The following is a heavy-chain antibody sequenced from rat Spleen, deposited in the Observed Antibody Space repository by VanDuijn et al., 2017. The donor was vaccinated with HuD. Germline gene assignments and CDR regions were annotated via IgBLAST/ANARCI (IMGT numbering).Heavy chain of an antibody. D-gene: IGHD4-4*01. V-gene: IGHV5-19*01. CDR3: ATEELGRGYFDY. CDR1: GFTFSDFA. J-gene: IGHJ3*01. CDR2: IRPSGGDT. Sequence: EVQLVESGGGLVQPGRSLKLSCAASGFTFSDFAMHWIRQTPTKGLEWVASIRPSGGDTYYRDSVKGRFTISRDNTKSTLYLQMDSLRSDDTATYYCATEELGRGYFDYWGQGTLVTVSS.